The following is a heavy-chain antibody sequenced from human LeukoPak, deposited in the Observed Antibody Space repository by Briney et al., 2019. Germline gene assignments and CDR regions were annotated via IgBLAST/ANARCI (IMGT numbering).Heavy chain of an antibody. D-gene: IGHD2-15*01. CDR2: SSGSGGST. Sequence: QPWGSLRLSCAASGFTFSSFGMSWVRQGPGKGLEWVSASSGSGGSTYYADSVKGLFTISRDNSKNTLYLQMNSLRAEDTAVYYCAKSVVVADLYYYYGMDVWGQGTTVTVSS. CDR1: GFTFSSFG. V-gene: IGHV3-23*01. CDR3: AKSVVVADLYYYYGMDV. J-gene: IGHJ6*02.